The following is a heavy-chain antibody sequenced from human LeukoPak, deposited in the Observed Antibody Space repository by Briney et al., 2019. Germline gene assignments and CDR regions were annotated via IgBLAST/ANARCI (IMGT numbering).Heavy chain of an antibody. CDR1: GGSISSYY. Sequence: SETLSLTCTVSGGSISSYYWSWIRQPPGKGLEWIGYIYYSGSTNYNPSLKSRVTISVDTSKNQFSLKLSSVTAADTAVYYCARGVNYGGPFDYWGQGTLVTVSS. CDR3: ARGVNYGGPFDY. D-gene: IGHD4-23*01. V-gene: IGHV4-59*01. J-gene: IGHJ4*02. CDR2: IYYSGST.